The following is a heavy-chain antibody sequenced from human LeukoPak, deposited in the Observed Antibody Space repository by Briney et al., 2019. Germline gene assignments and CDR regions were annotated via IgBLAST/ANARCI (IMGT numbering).Heavy chain of an antibody. Sequence: SETLSLTCTVSGASISSSSYYWAWIRQPPGKGLEWIGNIYYSGSTYYNPSLNSRVTISVDTSKNQFSLKLSSVTAADTAVYYCARGQPLLRYFDWLSRPGFDPWGQGTLVTVSS. J-gene: IGHJ5*02. V-gene: IGHV4-39*07. CDR2: IYYSGST. CDR1: GASISSSSYY. D-gene: IGHD3-9*01. CDR3: ARGQPLLRYFDWLSRPGFDP.